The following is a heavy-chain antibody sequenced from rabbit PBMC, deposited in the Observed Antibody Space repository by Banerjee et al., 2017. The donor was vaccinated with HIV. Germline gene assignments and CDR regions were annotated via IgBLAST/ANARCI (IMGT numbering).Heavy chain of an antibody. CDR2: IDPVFGST. D-gene: IGHD6-1*01. J-gene: IGHJ4*01. CDR3: ATNYYTYGYAGYAYATL. CDR1: GFSFSSSYY. Sequence: QEQLEESGGGLVKPGASLTVTCTVSGFSFSSSYYMSWDRQAPGKGLEWIGYIDPVFGSTYYASWVNGRFTISSHNAQNTLYLQLNSLTAADTATYFCATNYYTYGYAGYAYATLWGPGTLVTVS. V-gene: IGHV1S43*01.